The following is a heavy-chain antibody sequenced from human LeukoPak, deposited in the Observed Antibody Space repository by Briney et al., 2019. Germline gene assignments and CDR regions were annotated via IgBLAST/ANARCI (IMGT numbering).Heavy chain of an antibody. D-gene: IGHD3-22*01. J-gene: IGHJ4*02. Sequence: EESLKMSCKGSGYSFTNYWIGWGRQMPGKGLEWMGTIYPGDSDTRYRPSFQGQVTITADKSVNTAYLQWSSLKASDTAIYYCARLGLESYGNSGYYYLDYWGQGALVTVSS. V-gene: IGHV5-51*01. CDR2: IYPGDSDT. CDR3: ARLGLESYGNSGYYYLDY. CDR1: GYSFTNYW.